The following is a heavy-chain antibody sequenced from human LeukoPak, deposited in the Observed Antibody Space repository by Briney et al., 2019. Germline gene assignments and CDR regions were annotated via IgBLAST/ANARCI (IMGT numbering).Heavy chain of an antibody. CDR2: IYYSGSS. CDR1: GGSISSYY. V-gene: IGHV4-59*01. D-gene: IGHD6-13*01. J-gene: IGHJ4*02. Sequence: SETLSLTCTVSGGSISSYYWSWIRQPPGKGLEWIGYIYYSGSSNYNPSLKSRVTISVDTSKNQFSLKLSSVTAADTAVYYCARERRGYPFDYWGQGTLVTVSS. CDR3: ARERRGYPFDY.